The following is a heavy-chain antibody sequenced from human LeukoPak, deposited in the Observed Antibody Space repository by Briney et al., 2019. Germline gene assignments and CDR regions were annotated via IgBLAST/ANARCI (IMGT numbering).Heavy chain of an antibody. D-gene: IGHD5-24*01. CDR2: IWYDGSNK. CDR1: GFTFSSYG. J-gene: IGHJ4*02. Sequence: PWGSLRLSWAASGFTFSSYGMHWAGQAPGKGLEWVAVIWYDGSNKHYADSVKGRFTISRDISKNTLYLQMNSLRAEDTAVYYCARGDAYNYEYFDYWGQGTLVTISS. CDR3: ARGDAYNYEYFDY. V-gene: IGHV3-33*01.